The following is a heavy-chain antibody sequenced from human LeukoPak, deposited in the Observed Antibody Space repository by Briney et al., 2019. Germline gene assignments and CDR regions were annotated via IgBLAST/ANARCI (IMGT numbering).Heavy chain of an antibody. J-gene: IGHJ4*02. CDR1: GNSISNYA. CDR2: INTNTGSP. D-gene: IGHD3-22*01. V-gene: IGHV7-4-1*02. Sequence: ASVKVSCKASGNSISNYAVSWVRQAPGQGLEWMGWINTNTGSPTYAQGLTGRFVFSLDTSVSTAFLQISSLKAEDTALYYCVRGIDTTGYFNYWGQGTLVTVSS. CDR3: VRGIDTTGYFNY.